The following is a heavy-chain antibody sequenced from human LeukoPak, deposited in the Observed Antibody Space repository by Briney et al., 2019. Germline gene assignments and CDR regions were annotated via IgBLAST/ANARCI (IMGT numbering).Heavy chain of an antibody. D-gene: IGHD4-17*01. CDR1: GFTFSDSY. V-gene: IGHV3-11*06. J-gene: IGHJ4*02. Sequence: GGSLRLSCAASGFTFSDSYMTWVRQAPGKGVEWVAYISGSGHDINYSDSVKGRFTISRDNAKNSLYLQMNSLRAEDTAVYYCARESGSVTSEVDFDYWGQGTLVTVSS. CDR3: ARESGSVTSEVDFDY. CDR2: ISGSGHDI.